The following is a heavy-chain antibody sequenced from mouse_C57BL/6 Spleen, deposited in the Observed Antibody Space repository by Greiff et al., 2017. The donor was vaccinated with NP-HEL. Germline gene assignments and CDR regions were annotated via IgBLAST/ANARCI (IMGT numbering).Heavy chain of an antibody. CDR1: GYSITSGYY. Sequence: EVKLLESGPGLVKPSQSLSLTCSVTGYSITSGYYWNWIRQFPGNKLEWMGYISYDGSNNYNPSLKNRISITRDTSKNQFFLKLNSVTTEDTATYYCARDLNYYGSSYDYWGQGTTLTVSS. CDR2: ISYDGSN. V-gene: IGHV3-6*01. J-gene: IGHJ2*01. D-gene: IGHD1-1*01. CDR3: ARDLNYYGSSYDY.